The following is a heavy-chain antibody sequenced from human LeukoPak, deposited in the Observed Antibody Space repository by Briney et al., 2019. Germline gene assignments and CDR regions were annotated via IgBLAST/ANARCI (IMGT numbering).Heavy chain of an antibody. CDR2: IFHSGIA. D-gene: IGHD3-9*01. V-gene: IGHV4-38-2*01. J-gene: IGHJ6*03. CDR1: NYPITSDYY. CDR3: GRAGLRTAYNRFYYYMDV. Sequence: PSETLSLTCEVSNYPITSDYYWVWIRQPPGQGLEWIGQIFHSGIAHYNPSLKSRVTMSVDTSRSQFSVNLKSVTAADTAVYFCGRAGLRTAYNRFYYYMDVWGKGTTVTVSS.